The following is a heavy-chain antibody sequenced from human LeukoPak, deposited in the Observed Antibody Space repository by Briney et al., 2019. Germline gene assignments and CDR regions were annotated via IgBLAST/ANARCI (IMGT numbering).Heavy chain of an antibody. CDR2: ISSSSSYI. CDR3: ARVWDYYGVDV. D-gene: IGHD3-16*01. CDR1: GFTFSSYS. Sequence: GGSLRLSCAASGFTFSSYSMNWVCQAPGKGLEWVSSISSSSSYIYYADSVKGRFTVSRDNAKNSLYLQMNSLRAEDTAVYYCARVWDYYGVDVWGQGTTVTVSS. V-gene: IGHV3-21*01. J-gene: IGHJ6*02.